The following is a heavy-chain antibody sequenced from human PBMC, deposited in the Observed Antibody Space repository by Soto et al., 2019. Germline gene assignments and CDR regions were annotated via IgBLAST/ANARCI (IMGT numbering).Heavy chain of an antibody. D-gene: IGHD3-16*01. CDR2: IYYSGST. J-gene: IGHJ5*02. Sequence: SETLSLTCTVSGGSISRGSYYWGWIRQPPGKGLEWIGSIYYSGSTYYNPSLKSRVTISVDTSKNQFSLKLSSVTAADTAVYYCARVGGINWFDPWGQGTLVTVSS. V-gene: IGHV4-39*07. CDR3: ARVGGINWFDP. CDR1: GGSISRGSYY.